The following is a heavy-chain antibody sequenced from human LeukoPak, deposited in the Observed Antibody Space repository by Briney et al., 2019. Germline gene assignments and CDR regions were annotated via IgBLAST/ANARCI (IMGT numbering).Heavy chain of an antibody. Sequence: GGSLRLSCAASGFTFSSYAMSWVRQAPRKGLEWVSAISGSGGSTYYADSVKGRFTISRDNSKNTLYLQMNSLRAEDTAVYYCARDTYYYDSSGYSGYYYYMDVWGKGTTVTISS. V-gene: IGHV3-23*01. CDR3: ARDTYYYDSSGYSGYYYYMDV. CDR1: GFTFSSYA. CDR2: ISGSGGST. D-gene: IGHD3-22*01. J-gene: IGHJ6*03.